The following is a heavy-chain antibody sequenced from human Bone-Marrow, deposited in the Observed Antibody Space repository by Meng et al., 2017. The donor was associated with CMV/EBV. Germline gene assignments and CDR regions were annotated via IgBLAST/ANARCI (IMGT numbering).Heavy chain of an antibody. CDR2: INPNSGGT. J-gene: IGHJ4*02. Sequence: QGWLVQAGAEGTKPGASGKASCKASGYTFTGYYMHWVRQAPGQGLEWMGWINPNSGGTNYAQKFQGRVTMTRDTSISTAYMELSRLRSDDTAVYYCARGAWYYDSSGYSAFWGQGTLVTVFS. CDR3: ARGAWYYDSSGYSAF. V-gene: IGHV1-2*02. D-gene: IGHD3-22*01. CDR1: GYTFTGYY.